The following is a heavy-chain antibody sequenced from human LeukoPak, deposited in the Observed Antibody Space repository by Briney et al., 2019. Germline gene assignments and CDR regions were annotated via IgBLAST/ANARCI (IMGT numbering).Heavy chain of an antibody. CDR2: ISSSSSYI. D-gene: IGHD6-19*01. CDR3: ASTIMVAVAYFDY. Sequence: GGSLRLSCAASGFTFSSYSMNWVRQAPGKGLEWVSSISSSSSYIYYAGSVKGRFTISRDNAKNSLYLQMNSLRAEDTAVYYCASTIMVAVAYFDYWGQGTLVTVSS. CDR1: GFTFSSYS. V-gene: IGHV3-21*01. J-gene: IGHJ4*02.